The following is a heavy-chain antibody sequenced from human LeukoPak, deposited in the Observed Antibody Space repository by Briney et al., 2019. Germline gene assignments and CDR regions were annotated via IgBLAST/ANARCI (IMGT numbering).Heavy chain of an antibody. CDR3: ARGIAEYQLLKMNWFDP. Sequence: SVKVSCKASGGTFSSYAISWVRQAPGRGLEWMGGIIPIFGTANYAQKFQGRVTITADESTSTAYMELSSLRSDDTAVYYCARGIAEYQLLKMNWFDPWGQGTLVTVSS. D-gene: IGHD2-2*01. J-gene: IGHJ5*02. CDR2: IIPIFGTA. CDR1: GGTFSSYA. V-gene: IGHV1-69*13.